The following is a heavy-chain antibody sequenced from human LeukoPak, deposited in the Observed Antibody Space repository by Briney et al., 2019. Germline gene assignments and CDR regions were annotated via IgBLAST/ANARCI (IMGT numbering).Heavy chain of an antibody. V-gene: IGHV3-48*02. J-gene: IGHJ3*02. CDR1: GFIFSNYG. CDR2: ISSSSSTI. Sequence: QPGGSLRLSCAASGFIFSNYGMNWVRQAPGKGLEWVSYISSSSSTIYYADSVKGRFTISRDNAKNSLYLQMNSLRDEDTAVYYCAREGQGLAGGAFDIWGQGTMVTVSS. CDR3: AREGQGLAGGAFDI. D-gene: IGHD6-19*01.